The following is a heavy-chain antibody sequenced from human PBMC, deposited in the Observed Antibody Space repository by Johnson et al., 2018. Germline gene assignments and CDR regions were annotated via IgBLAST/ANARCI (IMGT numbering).Heavy chain of an antibody. CDR3: ARTLVVLTPYCMDV. D-gene: IGHD2-21*01. Sequence: QVQLQESGAEVKKPGASVKVSCKASGYTFTNYDLSWVRQAPGQGPEWMGWLNPHTGQRGYAQKFQGKLTLTRDTSVNTAFMERNRLTAEATAVYSFARTLVVLTPYCMDVWGQGTTVIISS. CDR2: LNPHTGQR. V-gene: IGHV1-8*01. J-gene: IGHJ6*02. CDR1: GYTFTNYD.